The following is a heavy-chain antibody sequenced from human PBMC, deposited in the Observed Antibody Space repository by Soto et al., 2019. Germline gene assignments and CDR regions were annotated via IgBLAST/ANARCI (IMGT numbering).Heavy chain of an antibody. CDR2: IFYSGTSNSGST. CDR1: GDSINNHY. Sequence: SETLSLTCTVSGDSINNHYWSWIRQPPGKGLEWIGYIFYSGTSNSGSTNYNPSLKSRVTISVDTSKNQLSLKLSSMTAADTAVYYCARDSLGFSPGYNWFGPWGQGTLVTVPS. D-gene: IGHD7-27*01. CDR3: ARDSLGFSPGYNWFGP. V-gene: IGHV4-59*11. J-gene: IGHJ5*02.